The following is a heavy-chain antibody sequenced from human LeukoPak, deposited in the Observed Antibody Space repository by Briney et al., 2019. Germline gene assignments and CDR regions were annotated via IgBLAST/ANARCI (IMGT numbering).Heavy chain of an antibody. D-gene: IGHD1-7*01. CDR1: GGSISSGDYY. J-gene: IGHJ5*02. Sequence: PSETLSLTCTVSGGSISSGDYYWSWIRQPPGKGLEWIGYIYYSGSTYYNPSLKSRVTISVDTSKNQFSLKLSSVTAADTAVYYCARGDWNYGGSNWFDPWGQGTLVTVSS. CDR2: IYYSGST. V-gene: IGHV4-30-4*01. CDR3: ARGDWNYGGSNWFDP.